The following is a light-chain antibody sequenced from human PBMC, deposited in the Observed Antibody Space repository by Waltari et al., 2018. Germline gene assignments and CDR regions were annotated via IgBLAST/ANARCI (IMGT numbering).Light chain of an antibody. CDR1: SLRNSY. CDR3: HSRKGRDNQVV. CDR2: GKE. J-gene: IGLJ3*02. Sequence: SSELTQGPDVSVALGQTVKITCQGDSLRNSYASWYQVKPGQAPVLVLFGKEKRPSGIPDRISGYSSGTTSSLTITGAQAEDEADYYCHSRKGRDNQVVFGGGTKLTVL. V-gene: IGLV3-19*01.